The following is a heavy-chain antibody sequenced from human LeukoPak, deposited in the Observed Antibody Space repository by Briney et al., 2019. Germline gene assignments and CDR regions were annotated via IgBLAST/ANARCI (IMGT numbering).Heavy chain of an antibody. Sequence: GGSLRLSCAASGVTVSSNYMSWVRQAPGKGLEWVSVIYSGGSTYYADSVKGRFTISRDNSKNTLYLQMNSLRAEDTAVYYCASLKTYYYGSGSYYRAFDIWGQGTMVTVSS. CDR3: ASLKTYYYGSGSYYRAFDI. D-gene: IGHD3-10*01. V-gene: IGHV3-53*01. CDR1: GVTVSSNY. J-gene: IGHJ3*02. CDR2: IYSGGST.